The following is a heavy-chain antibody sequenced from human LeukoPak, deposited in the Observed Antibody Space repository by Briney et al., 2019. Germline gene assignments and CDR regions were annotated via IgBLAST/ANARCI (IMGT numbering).Heavy chain of an antibody. CDR2: IYPGDSDT. J-gene: IGHJ6*02. V-gene: IGHV5-51*01. CDR1: GYSFTSYW. CDR3: ARQDGYSSNLFYCGMDV. Sequence: GESLKISCKGSGYSFTSYWIGWVRQMPGKGLEWMGIIYPGDSDTRYSPSFQGQVTISADKSISTAYLQWSSLKASDTAMYYCARQDGYSSNLFYCGMDVWGQGTTVTVSS. D-gene: IGHD6-13*01.